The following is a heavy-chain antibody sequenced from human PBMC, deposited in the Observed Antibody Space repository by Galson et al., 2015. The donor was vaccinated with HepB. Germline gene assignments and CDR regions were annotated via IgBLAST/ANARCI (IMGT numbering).Heavy chain of an antibody. D-gene: IGHD3-22*01. J-gene: IGHJ3*02. V-gene: IGHV1-18*04. Sequence: SVKVSCKASGYTFTSYGISWVRQAPGQGLEWMGWISAYNGNTNYAQKLQGRVTMTTDTSTSTAYMELRSLRSDDTAVYYCARSHYDSSGYYYDRPRSPAFDIWGQGTMVTVSS. CDR2: ISAYNGNT. CDR1: GYTFTSYG. CDR3: ARSHYDSSGYYYDRPRSPAFDI.